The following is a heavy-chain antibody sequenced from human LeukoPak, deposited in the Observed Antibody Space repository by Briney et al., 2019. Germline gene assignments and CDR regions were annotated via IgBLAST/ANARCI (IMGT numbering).Heavy chain of an antibody. CDR3: VRYYTRHAWYFDL. CDR1: GFTFSDYN. J-gene: IGHJ2*01. CDR2: ISRSGSTK. V-gene: IGHV3-11*01. Sequence: GGSLRLSCAASGFTFSDYNMRWIRQAPGKGLEWVSSISRSGSTKYYADSVKGRFTISRDNAKSSLYLQMDSLRAEDTAVYYCVRYYTRHAWYFDLWGLGTLVTVSS. D-gene: IGHD3-10*01.